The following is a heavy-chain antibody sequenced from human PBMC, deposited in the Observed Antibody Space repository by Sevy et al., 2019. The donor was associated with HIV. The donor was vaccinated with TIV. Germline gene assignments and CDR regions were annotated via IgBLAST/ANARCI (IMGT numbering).Heavy chain of an antibody. V-gene: IGHV3-9*01. CDR3: AKGGGRFLEWSPGFDY. CDR2: ISWNRGSI. CDR1: GFTFDDYA. J-gene: IGHJ4*02. Sequence: GGSLRLSFAASGFTFDDYAMHWVRQAPGKGLEVVSGISWNRGSISYADSVKGRFTISRDNAKNSLYLQMNSLRAEDTALYYCAKGGGRFLEWSPGFDYWGQGTLVTVSS. D-gene: IGHD3-3*01.